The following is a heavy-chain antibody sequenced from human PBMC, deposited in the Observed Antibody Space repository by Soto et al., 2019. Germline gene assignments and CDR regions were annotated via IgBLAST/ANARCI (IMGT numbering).Heavy chain of an antibody. CDR3: ARGGLDDFWSGYLYYLDS. CDR2: IYYSGST. D-gene: IGHD3-3*01. V-gene: IGHV4-59*08. Sequence: SQTLSLPCSVSGVYISDHCCRWLRQPPEKGLEWIGYIYYSGSTNYNPSLKSRVTISVDTSKNQFSLNLSSVTAADSAVYYCARGGLDDFWSGYLYYLDSWGLGTLVTVSS. J-gene: IGHJ4*02. CDR1: GVYISDHC.